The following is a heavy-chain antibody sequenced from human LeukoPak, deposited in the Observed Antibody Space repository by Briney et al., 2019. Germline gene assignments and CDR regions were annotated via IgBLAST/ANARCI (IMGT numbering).Heavy chain of an antibody. V-gene: IGHV4-59*01. J-gene: IGHJ4*02. CDR3: ATNYDFWSGPPSGY. CDR1: GGSISSYY. D-gene: IGHD3-3*01. CDR2: IYYSGST. Sequence: PSETLSLTCTVSGGSISSYYWSWIRQPPGKGLEWIGYIYYSGSTNYNPSLKSRVTISVDTSKNQFSLKLSSVTAADTAVYYCATNYDFWSGPPSGYWGQGTLVTVSS.